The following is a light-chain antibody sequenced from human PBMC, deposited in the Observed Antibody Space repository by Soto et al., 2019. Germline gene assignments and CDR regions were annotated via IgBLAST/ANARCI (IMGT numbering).Light chain of an antibody. Sequence: DIHPTQAPSSLSASVGDRVTLTCRASQSVAGYLNWYQQKPGGAPHLLIYAASTLQSGVPSRFSGSGSGTDFKLTISSLQPEDVATYYCQQSYTSSWTFGPGTKVDIK. V-gene: IGKV1-39*01. CDR2: AAS. CDR3: QQSYTSSWT. J-gene: IGKJ1*01. CDR1: QSVAGY.